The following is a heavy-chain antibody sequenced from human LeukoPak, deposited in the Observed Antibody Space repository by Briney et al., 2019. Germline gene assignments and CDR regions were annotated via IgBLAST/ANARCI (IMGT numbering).Heavy chain of an antibody. CDR2: ISYDGNNQ. D-gene: IGHD3-9*01. Sequence: GRSLRLSCAASGFTFSSYGMHWVRQAPGKGLEWVAFISYDGNNQYYADSVKGRFTISRDNSKNTLYLQTNSLRPEDTAMYYCATAPYDILTGYSPYYFESWGQGTLVTVSS. CDR3: ATAPYDILTGYSPYYFES. CDR1: GFTFSSYG. J-gene: IGHJ4*02. V-gene: IGHV3-30*03.